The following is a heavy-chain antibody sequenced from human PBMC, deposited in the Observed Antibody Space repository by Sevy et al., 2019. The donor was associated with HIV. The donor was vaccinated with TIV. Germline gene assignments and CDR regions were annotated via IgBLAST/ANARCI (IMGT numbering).Heavy chain of an antibody. J-gene: IGHJ4*03. CDR3: SRAYSSSSLGFGY. Sequence: SETLSLTCAVSGFSISSGYYWACLRQPPGKGLEWICSISHAGNRFHNQSIKSRVTLSTDTSTKRFSLKVGAVTAADTAFCCCSRAYSSSSLGFGYWGRGTLVTVSS. CDR2: ISHAGNR. D-gene: IGHD6-6*01. CDR1: GFSISSGYY. V-gene: IGHV4-38-2*01.